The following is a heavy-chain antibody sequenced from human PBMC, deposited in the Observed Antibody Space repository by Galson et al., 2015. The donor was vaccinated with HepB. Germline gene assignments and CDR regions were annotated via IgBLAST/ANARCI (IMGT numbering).Heavy chain of an antibody. J-gene: IGHJ4*02. V-gene: IGHV3-30-3*01. CDR3: ARGQRGIVGATTRITY. D-gene: IGHD1-26*01. CDR1: GFTFSSYA. Sequence: SLRPSCAASGFTFSSYAMHWVRQAPGKGLEWVAVISYDGSNKYYADSVKGRFTISRDNSKNTLYLQMNSLRAEDTAVYYCARGQRGIVGATTRITYWGQGTLVTVSS. CDR2: ISYDGSNK.